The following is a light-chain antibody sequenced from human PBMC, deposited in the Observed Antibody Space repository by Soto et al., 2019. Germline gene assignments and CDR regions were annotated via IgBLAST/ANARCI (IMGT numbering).Light chain of an antibody. J-gene: IGKJ4*01. CDR1: QSISGN. Sequence: ELVITQSPATLPRSPGDSATRAWRASQSISGNLAWYQQKPGLAPRLLIYHKSTRATGVPDRFSGSGSGTEFTLTIISLQSEDSAVYYCQQYNDWPLTFGGGTKVDIK. CDR3: QQYNDWPLT. CDR2: HKS. V-gene: IGKV3-15*01.